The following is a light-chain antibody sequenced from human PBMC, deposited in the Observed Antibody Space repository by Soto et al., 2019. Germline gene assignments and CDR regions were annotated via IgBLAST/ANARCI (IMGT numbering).Light chain of an antibody. CDR2: AAS. Sequence: DIQMTQSPSSLSASVGDRVTIACRASQSVSIYLNWFQKKPGKPPNLLIYAASTLQSGVPSRFSGSGSGTEFTLTISNLQREDFATYYCQQSYSAPQTFGQGTEVEIK. CDR1: QSVSIY. J-gene: IGKJ1*01. V-gene: IGKV1-39*01. CDR3: QQSYSAPQT.